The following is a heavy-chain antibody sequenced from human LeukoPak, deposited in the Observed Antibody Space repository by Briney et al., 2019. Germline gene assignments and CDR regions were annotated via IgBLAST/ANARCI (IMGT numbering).Heavy chain of an antibody. Sequence: SETLSLTCTVSGGSISSSSYYWGWIRQPPGKGLEWIGSIYYSGGTYYNPSLKSRVTISVDTSKNQFSLKLSSVTAADTAVYYCARHRDVVVVPAAMFDYWGQGTLVTVSS. CDR1: GGSISSSSYY. CDR3: ARHRDVVVVPAAMFDY. V-gene: IGHV4-39*01. D-gene: IGHD2-2*01. CDR2: IYYSGGT. J-gene: IGHJ4*02.